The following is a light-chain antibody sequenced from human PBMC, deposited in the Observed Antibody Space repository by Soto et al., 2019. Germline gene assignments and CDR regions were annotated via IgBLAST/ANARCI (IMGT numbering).Light chain of an antibody. CDR2: GAS. J-gene: IGKJ1*01. CDR1: QSLLHSNGCHY. CDR3: QQYGSSPRT. V-gene: IGKV3-20*01. Sequence: DIVMTQSPLSLPVTPGEPASISCRSSQSLLHSNGCHYLDWYQQKPGQAPRLLIYGASNRATGIPDRFSGSGSGTDFTLTISRLEPEDFVVYYCQQYGSSPRTFGQGTKVDIK.